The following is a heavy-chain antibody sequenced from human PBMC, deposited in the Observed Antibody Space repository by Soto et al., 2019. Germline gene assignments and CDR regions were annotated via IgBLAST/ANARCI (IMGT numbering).Heavy chain of an antibody. CDR3: ARDLSREVLGQSTVWYDAFDL. Sequence: GSLRLSCTVSGFTFDDHAVSWFRQAPGKGLEWVGFIRSKQYGGTIEYAASVKGRFTISRDDSKSIAYLQMNSLRAEDTAVYYCARDLSREVLGQSTVWYDAFDLWGQGTMVTVSS. D-gene: IGHD6-19*01. V-gene: IGHV3-49*03. J-gene: IGHJ3*01. CDR1: GFTFDDHA. CDR2: IRSKQYGGTI.